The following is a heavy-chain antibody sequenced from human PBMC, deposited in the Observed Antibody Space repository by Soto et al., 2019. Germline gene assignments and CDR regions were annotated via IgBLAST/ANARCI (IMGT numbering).Heavy chain of an antibody. V-gene: IGHV3-74*01. J-gene: IGHJ3*02. CDR3: GTVFEK. CDR2: IDNHGDGT. CDR1: GXXXXXYW. Sequence: EVQVVXXGXGLVQPXXXXXLSCAASGXXXXXYWMHWVXQXPGEGLVWVSRIDNHGDGTSYADFVKGRXTISRDNAKNTLYLQXXSLRVEDTAIYYCGTVFEKWGQGTMVTVSS.